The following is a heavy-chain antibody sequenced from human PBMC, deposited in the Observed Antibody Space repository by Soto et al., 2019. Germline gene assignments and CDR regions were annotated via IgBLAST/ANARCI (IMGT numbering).Heavy chain of an antibody. CDR2: ISYDGSSK. CDR3: ARDSTNQVIAVAGNDAFDI. D-gene: IGHD6-19*01. V-gene: IGHV3-30-3*01. J-gene: IGHJ3*02. CDR1: GFTFSSYA. Sequence: QVHLVESGGGVVQPGRSLRLSCAASGFTFSSYAMHWVRQAPGKGLDWVAIISYDGSSKFYADSVKGRFTLSRDNSKNTLYLQMNSLRGEDTAVYYCARDSTNQVIAVAGNDAFDIWGQGTMVTVSS.